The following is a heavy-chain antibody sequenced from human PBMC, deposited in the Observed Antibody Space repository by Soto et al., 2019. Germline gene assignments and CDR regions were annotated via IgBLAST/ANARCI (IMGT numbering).Heavy chain of an antibody. CDR2: IYYSGST. J-gene: IGHJ6*02. D-gene: IGHD6-13*01. Sequence: SETLSLTCTVSGGSISSYYWSWIRQPPGKGLEWIGYIYYSGSTNYNPSLKSRVTISVDTSKNQFSLKLSSVTAADTAVYYCARDRIAAAGQYGMDVWGQGTTVTVSS. V-gene: IGHV4-59*01. CDR3: ARDRIAAAGQYGMDV. CDR1: GGSISSYY.